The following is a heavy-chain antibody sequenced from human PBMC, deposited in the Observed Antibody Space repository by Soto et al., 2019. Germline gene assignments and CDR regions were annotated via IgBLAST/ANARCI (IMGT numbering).Heavy chain of an antibody. V-gene: IGHV3-11*05. Sequence: QVQLVESGGGLVKPGGSLRLSCAASGFTFSDYYMSWIRQAPGKGLEWVSYISSSSSYTNYADSVKGRFTISRDNAKNSRYLQMNSLRAEDTAVYYCARVGDYGDYGDFDYWGQGTLVTVSS. J-gene: IGHJ4*02. D-gene: IGHD4-17*01. CDR3: ARVGDYGDYGDFDY. CDR2: ISSSSSYT. CDR1: GFTFSDYY.